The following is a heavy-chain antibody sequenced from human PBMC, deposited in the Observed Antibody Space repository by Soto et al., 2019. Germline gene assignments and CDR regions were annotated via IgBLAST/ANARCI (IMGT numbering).Heavy chain of an antibody. Sequence: QVQLQESGPGLVKPSQTLSLICTVSGGSISSGASYWSWIRQHPGKGLEWIGYIFFSGSTYYNPSLKSRVTISLDTSKNQFYLKVSSVNAADTAVYYCARDSSSYGYVNYYYGMDVW. J-gene: IGHJ6*01. V-gene: IGHV4-31*03. CDR1: GGSISSGASY. CDR2: IFFSGST. CDR3: ARDSSSYGYVNYYYGMDV. D-gene: IGHD5-18*01.